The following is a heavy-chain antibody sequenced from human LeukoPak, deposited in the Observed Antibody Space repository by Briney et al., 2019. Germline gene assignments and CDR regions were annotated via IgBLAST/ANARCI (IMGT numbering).Heavy chain of an antibody. J-gene: IGHJ3*02. V-gene: IGHV1-46*01. D-gene: IGHD3-3*01. CDR3: ARGDHVRIYAESAFDI. CDR2: INPSGGST. CDR1: GYTFTRYF. Sequence: ASVKVSCKSYGYTFTRYFMHWVRQAPGQGLEWMGIINPSGGSTNYAQKFQGRVTMTRDTSTSTVYMELSRLRSEDTAVYYCARGDHVRIYAESAFDIWGQGTKVTVSS.